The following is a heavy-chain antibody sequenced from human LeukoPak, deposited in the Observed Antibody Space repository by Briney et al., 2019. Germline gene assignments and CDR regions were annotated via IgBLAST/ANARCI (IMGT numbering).Heavy chain of an antibody. D-gene: IGHD3-3*01. Sequence: ASVTVSCKASGYTFTGYYMHWVRQAPGQGLEWMGRINPNNGDTNYAQKFQGRVTMTRDTSISTAYMELSRLKSDDTAVYYCARDGDFWSGYYCDYWGQGTQVTVSS. J-gene: IGHJ4*02. CDR3: ARDGDFWSGYYCDY. CDR2: INPNNGDT. V-gene: IGHV1-2*06. CDR1: GYTFTGYY.